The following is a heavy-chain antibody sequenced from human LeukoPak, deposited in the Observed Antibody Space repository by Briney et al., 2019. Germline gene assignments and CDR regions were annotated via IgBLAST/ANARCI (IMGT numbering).Heavy chain of an antibody. CDR3: ARVVGCSSTSCYRNWFDP. V-gene: IGHV4-38-2*01. D-gene: IGHD2-2*01. J-gene: IGHJ5*02. CDR1: GYSISSGYY. CDR2: IYHSGST. Sequence: SETLSLTCAVSGYSISSGYYWGWIRQPPGKGLEWIGGIYHSGSTYYNPSLKSRVTISVDTSKNQFSLKLSSVTAADTAVYYCARVVGCSSTSCYRNWFDPWGQGTLVTVSS.